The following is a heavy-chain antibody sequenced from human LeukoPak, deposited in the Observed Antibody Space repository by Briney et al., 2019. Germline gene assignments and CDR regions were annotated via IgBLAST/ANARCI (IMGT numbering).Heavy chain of an antibody. D-gene: IGHD3-3*01. Sequence: QPGGSLRLSCAPSGFTFSSYWMHWVRQAPGKGLVWVSSINSDGSSTSYADSVKGRFTISRDNAKNTLYLQMNSLRAEDTAVYYCARVFHMDVWGKGTTVTVSS. CDR3: ARVFHMDV. CDR1: GFTFSSYW. V-gene: IGHV3-74*01. CDR2: INSDGSST. J-gene: IGHJ6*03.